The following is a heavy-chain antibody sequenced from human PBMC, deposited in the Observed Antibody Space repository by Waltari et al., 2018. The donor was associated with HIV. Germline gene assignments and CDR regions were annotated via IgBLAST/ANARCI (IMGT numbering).Heavy chain of an antibody. CDR2: MNPSSGGT. D-gene: IGHD3-9*01. V-gene: IGHV1-2*01. CDR1: GYTFTAYY. Sequence: QVQLVQSGAEVKKPGASVKVSCKASGYTFTAYYIHWVRQAPGQGLEWMAWMNPSSGGTNYPQQFKGRVTSTSDTSIKTADVLQRSPTSDDTALYWCSRGATILTGYYPGGLSWGQGTPVIVSS. J-gene: IGHJ5*02. CDR3: SRGATILTGYYPGGLS.